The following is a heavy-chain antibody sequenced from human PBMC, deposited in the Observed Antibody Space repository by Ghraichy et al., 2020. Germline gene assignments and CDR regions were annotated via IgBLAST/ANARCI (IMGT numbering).Heavy chain of an antibody. V-gene: IGHV4-30-2*01. J-gene: IGHJ3*02. CDR3: ARAPYDDDGFYDDGFDI. CDR2: IYHSGAT. Sequence: SQTLSLTCADSIGSITSGSFSWSWIRQPPGNGLEWIGYIYHSGATHYNPSLKSRVTISLDDSKNQFSLRLNSVTAADTAVYYCARAPYDDDGFYDDGFDIWGQGTMFTVSS. D-gene: IGHD3-22*01. CDR1: IGSITSGSFS.